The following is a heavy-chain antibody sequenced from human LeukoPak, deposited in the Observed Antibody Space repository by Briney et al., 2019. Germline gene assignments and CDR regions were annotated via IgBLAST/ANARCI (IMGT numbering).Heavy chain of an antibody. CDR1: ALTWGSEG. D-gene: IGHD5-18*01. J-gene: IGHJ4*02. V-gene: IGHV3-33*01. CDR3: ARARGYSYGFDY. Sequence: CGGTALTWGSEGMQGVGESPEKGLEWVAVIWYDGSNKYYADSVKCRFTISRDNSKNTLYLQMNSLRAEDTAVYYCARARGYSYGFDYWGQGTLVTVSS. CDR2: IWYDGSNK.